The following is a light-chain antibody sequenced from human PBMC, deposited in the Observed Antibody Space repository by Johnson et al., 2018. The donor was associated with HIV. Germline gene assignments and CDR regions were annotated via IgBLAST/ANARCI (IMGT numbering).Light chain of an antibody. CDR1: SSNIGNNY. Sequence: QSVLTQPPSVSAAPGQKVTISCSGSSSNIGNNYVSWYQHLPGRAPKLLIYENNKRPSGIPDRFSGSKSGTSASLGITGLQTGDEADYYCGTWDSRLSAYVFGTGTKVTAL. CDR2: ENN. V-gene: IGLV1-51*02. CDR3: GTWDSRLSAYV. J-gene: IGLJ1*01.